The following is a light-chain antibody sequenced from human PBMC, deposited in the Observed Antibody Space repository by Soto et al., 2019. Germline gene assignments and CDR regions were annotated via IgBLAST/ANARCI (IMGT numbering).Light chain of an antibody. CDR3: QSYDSSLSGVV. CDR2: GNS. J-gene: IGLJ2*01. V-gene: IGLV1-40*01. CDR1: SSNIGAGYD. Sequence: QSVLTQPPSVSGAPGQWVTISCTGSSSNIGAGYDVHWYQQLPGTAPKLLIYGNSNRPSGVPDRFFGSKSGTSASLAITGLQAEDEADYYCQSYDSSLSGVVFGGGTKLTVL.